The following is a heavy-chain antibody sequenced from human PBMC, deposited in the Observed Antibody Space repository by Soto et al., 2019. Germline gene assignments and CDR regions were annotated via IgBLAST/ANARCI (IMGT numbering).Heavy chain of an antibody. D-gene: IGHD3-3*01. J-gene: IGHJ6*02. CDR2: IYYSGST. CDR1: GGSISSGDYY. V-gene: IGHV4-30-4*01. Sequence: SETLSLTCTVSGGSISSGDYYWSWIRQPPGKGLEWIGYIYYSGSTYYNPSLKSRVTISVDTSKNQFSLKLSSVTAADTAVYYCARVSRFLEWLLDSYYGMDVWGQWTTVTVSS. CDR3: ARVSRFLEWLLDSYYGMDV.